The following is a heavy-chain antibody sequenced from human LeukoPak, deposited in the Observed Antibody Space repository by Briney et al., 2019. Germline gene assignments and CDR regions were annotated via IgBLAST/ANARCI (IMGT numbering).Heavy chain of an antibody. CDR3: ARGLENRPDSDY. V-gene: IGHV1-2*06. J-gene: IGHJ4*02. Sequence: ASVKVSCKASGYTFTGYYLHWVRQAPGQGLEWMGRINSNSGGIHYAQKFQGRVSMTRDTSVSTAYMELSRLKSDDTAVYYCARGLENRPDSDYWGQGTLVTVSS. CDR1: GYTFTGYY. D-gene: IGHD1-1*01. CDR2: INSNSGGI.